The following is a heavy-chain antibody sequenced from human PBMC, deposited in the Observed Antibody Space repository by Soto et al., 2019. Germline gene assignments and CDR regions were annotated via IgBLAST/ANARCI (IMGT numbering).Heavy chain of an antibody. CDR2: IKQDGSEK. Sequence: PGGSLRLSCAASGFTFSSYWMSWVRQAPGKGLEWVANIKQDGSEKYYVDSVKGRFTISRDNAKNSLYLQMNSLRAEDTAVYYCANTYDFWSGLDAFDIWGQGTMVTVSS. V-gene: IGHV3-7*05. CDR3: ANTYDFWSGLDAFDI. D-gene: IGHD3-3*01. J-gene: IGHJ3*02. CDR1: GFTFSSYW.